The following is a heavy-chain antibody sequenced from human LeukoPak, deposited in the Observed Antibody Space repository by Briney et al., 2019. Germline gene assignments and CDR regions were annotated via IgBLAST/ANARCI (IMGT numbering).Heavy chain of an antibody. CDR1: GGSFSGYY. Sequence: SETLSLTCAVYGGSFSGYYWRWIRQPPGKGVEWIGEINHSGSTNYNPSLKSRVTISVDTSQNLFSLKLSSVTGADTAVYYCARGRLYYDFWSGYYGGWIDPWGQGTLVTVSS. CDR2: INHSGST. V-gene: IGHV4-34*01. D-gene: IGHD3-3*01. J-gene: IGHJ5*02. CDR3: ARGRLYYDFWSGYYGGWIDP.